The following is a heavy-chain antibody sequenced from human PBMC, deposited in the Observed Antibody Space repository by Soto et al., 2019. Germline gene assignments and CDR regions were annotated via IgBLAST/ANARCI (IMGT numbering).Heavy chain of an antibody. CDR1: GFTFSSYS. Sequence: GSLRLSCAASGFTFSSYSMNWVRQAPGKGLEWVSYISSSSSTIYYADSVKGRFTISRDNAKNSLYLQMNSLRAEDTAVYYCARDRSGWGSDVLDIWGQGTRVRV. CDR2: ISSSSSTI. J-gene: IGHJ3*02. V-gene: IGHV3-48*04. CDR3: ARDRSGWGSDVLDI. D-gene: IGHD2-21*01.